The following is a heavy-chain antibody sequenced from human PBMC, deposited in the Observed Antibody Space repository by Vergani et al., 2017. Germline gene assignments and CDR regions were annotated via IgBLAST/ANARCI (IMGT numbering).Heavy chain of an antibody. CDR3: ARGEVIYSGYDSDYYYYYMDV. V-gene: IGHV1-69*01. Sequence: QVQLVQSGAEVKKPGSSVKVSCKASGGTFSSYAISWVRQAPGQGPEWMGGIIPIFGTANYAQKFQGRVTITADESTSTAYMELSSLRSEDTAVYYCARGEVIYSGYDSDYYYYYMDVWGKGTTVTVSS. CDR1: GGTFSSYA. J-gene: IGHJ6*03. D-gene: IGHD5-12*01. CDR2: IIPIFGTA.